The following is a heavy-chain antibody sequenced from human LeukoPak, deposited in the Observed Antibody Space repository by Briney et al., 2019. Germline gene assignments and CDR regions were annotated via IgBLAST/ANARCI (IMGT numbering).Heavy chain of an antibody. D-gene: IGHD5-12*01. Sequence: SETLSLTCAVYGGSFSGYYWSWIRQPPGKGLEWMGYIYYSGSTNYNPSLKSRVTISVDTSKNQFSLKLSSVTAADTAVYYCARDAISGYDFDWFDPWGQGTLVTVSS. CDR2: IYYSGST. J-gene: IGHJ5*02. CDR1: GGSFSGYY. V-gene: IGHV4-59*01. CDR3: ARDAISGYDFDWFDP.